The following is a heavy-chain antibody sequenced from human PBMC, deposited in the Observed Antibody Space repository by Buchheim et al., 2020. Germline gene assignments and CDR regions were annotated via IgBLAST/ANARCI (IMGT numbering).Heavy chain of an antibody. CDR3: ARGSIPPPISSWYSYYYYYYMDV. D-gene: IGHD6-13*01. CDR1: GYTFTSYD. Sequence: QVQLVQSGAEVKKPGASVKVSCKASGYTFTSYDINWVRQATGQGLEWMGWMNPNSGNTGYAQKFQGRVTMTRNTSISTAYMELRSLISEDTAVYYCARGSIPPPISSWYSYYYYYYMDVWGKGTT. V-gene: IGHV1-8*01. J-gene: IGHJ6*03. CDR2: MNPNSGNT.